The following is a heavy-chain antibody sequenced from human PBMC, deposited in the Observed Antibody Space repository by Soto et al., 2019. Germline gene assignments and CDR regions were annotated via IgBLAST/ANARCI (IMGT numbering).Heavy chain of an antibody. CDR2: INPNSGGT. CDR1: GYTFTGYY. V-gene: IGHV1-2*02. J-gene: IGHJ4*02. CDR3: ARVILSYYDSSGHAPGFDY. Sequence: ASVKVSCKASGYTFTGYYMHWVRQAPGQGLEWMGWINPNSGGTNYAQKFQGRVTMTRDTSISTAYMELSRLRSDDTAVYYCARVILSYYDSSGHAPGFDYWGQGTLVTAPQ. D-gene: IGHD3-22*01.